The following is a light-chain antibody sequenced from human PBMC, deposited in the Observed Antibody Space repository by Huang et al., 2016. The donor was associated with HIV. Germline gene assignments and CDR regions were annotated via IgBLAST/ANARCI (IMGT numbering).Light chain of an antibody. J-gene: IGKJ2*01. CDR1: QSVNNNF. CDR2: GAS. V-gene: IGKV3-20*01. Sequence: EIVLTQSPGTLSLSPGERATLTCRASQSVNNNFLAWFQHKPGRAPRLLIYGASSRATGIPDRCSGSGSGTDFTLTISRLEPEDFAVYYCQQYGNSLYTFGQGTKVEIK. CDR3: QQYGNSLYT.